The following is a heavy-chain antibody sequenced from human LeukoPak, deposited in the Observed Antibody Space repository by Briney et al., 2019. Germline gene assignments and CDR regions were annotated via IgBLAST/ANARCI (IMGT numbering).Heavy chain of an antibody. V-gene: IGHV3-23*01. D-gene: IGHD1-26*01. CDR3: AKDRTVGASYWCFDL. CDR2: ISSSGSGDNT. J-gene: IGHJ2*01. CDR1: GVTLSSFA. Sequence: GGSLRLSCAASGVTLSSFAMSWARQAPGKGLEWVSGISSSGSGDNTYYADSVKGRFTISRDSSKNTLFLHMNTLRAEDTAIYYCAKDRTVGASYWCFDLWGRGTLVTVSS.